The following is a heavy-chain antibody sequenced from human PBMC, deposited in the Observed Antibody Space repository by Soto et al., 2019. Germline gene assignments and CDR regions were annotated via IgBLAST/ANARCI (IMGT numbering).Heavy chain of an antibody. J-gene: IGHJ5*02. V-gene: IGHV4-39*01. D-gene: IGHD3-10*02. CDR2: IYYSGST. Sequence: SETLSLTCTVSGGSISSSSYYWGWIRQPPGKGLEWIGSIYYSGSTYCNPSLKSRVTISVDTSKNQFSLKLSSVTAADTAVYYCARLAFYVGWFDPWGQGTLVTVSS. CDR3: ARLAFYVGWFDP. CDR1: GGSISSSSYY.